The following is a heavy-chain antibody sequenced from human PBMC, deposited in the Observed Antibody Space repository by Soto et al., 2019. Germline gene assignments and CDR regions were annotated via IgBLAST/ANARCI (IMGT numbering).Heavy chain of an antibody. Sequence: GGSLRLSCAASGFTFSNYAMTWVRQAPGKGLEWVSGLNGSGGSTSSADSVTGRFAISRDNSKNTLYLQMNSLRDEDTAVYYCARGVSAGKGSPPDYWGQGPLVTVS. J-gene: IGHJ4*02. V-gene: IGHV3-23*01. CDR3: ARGVSAGKGSPPDY. CDR1: GFTFSNYA. D-gene: IGHD3-10*01. CDR2: LNGSGGST.